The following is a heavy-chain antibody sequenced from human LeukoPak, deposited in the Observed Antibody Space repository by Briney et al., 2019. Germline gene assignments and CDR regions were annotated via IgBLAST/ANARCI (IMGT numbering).Heavy chain of an antibody. CDR2: VRGDGTDT. J-gene: IGHJ4*02. D-gene: IGHD6-19*01. CDR1: GFTFCNYW. V-gene: IGHV3-7*02. CDR3: ARVGTSSSRWQFDY. Sequence: PGGSLRLSCAASGFTFCNYWVSCDRQAPGKGLAWVANVRGDGTDTSYVDSVKGRFSISRDNAENSLFLQMNSLRAEDTAVYYCARVGTSSSRWQFDYWGQGTLVTVSS.